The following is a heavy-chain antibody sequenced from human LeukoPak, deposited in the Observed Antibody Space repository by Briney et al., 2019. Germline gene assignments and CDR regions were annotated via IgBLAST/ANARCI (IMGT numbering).Heavy chain of an antibody. Sequence: PGGSLRLSCAASGFTFSNYWMHWVRQAPGKGLVWVSAISGSGGSTYYADSVKGRFTISRDNSKNTLYLQMNSLRAEDTAVYYCAREGGLYCGGDCYTDSWGQGTLVTVSS. CDR2: ISGSGGST. CDR1: GFTFSNYW. V-gene: IGHV3-23*01. CDR3: AREGGLYCGGDCYTDS. D-gene: IGHD2-21*02. J-gene: IGHJ4*02.